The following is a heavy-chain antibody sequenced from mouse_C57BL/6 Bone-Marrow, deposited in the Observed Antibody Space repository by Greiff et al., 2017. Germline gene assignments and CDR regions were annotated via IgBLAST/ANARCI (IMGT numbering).Heavy chain of an antibody. V-gene: IGHV1-80*01. J-gene: IGHJ4*01. D-gene: IGHD1-1*01. CDR2: IYPGDGDT. CDR1: GYAFSSYW. CDR3: ARCPSTVVATEAMDY. Sequence: QVQLQQSGAELVKPGASVKISCKASGYAFSSYWMNWVKQRPGKGLEWIGQIYPGDGDTNYNGKFTGKATLPADKSSSTAYMQCSILTSEDSAVYFCARCPSTVVATEAMDYWGQGTSVTVSS.